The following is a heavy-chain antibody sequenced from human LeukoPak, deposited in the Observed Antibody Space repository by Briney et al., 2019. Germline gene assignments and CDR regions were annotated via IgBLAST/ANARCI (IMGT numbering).Heavy chain of an antibody. V-gene: IGHV4-59*01. CDR3: ARHRIMITFGGVIVKGAFDI. CDR1: GGSISSYY. J-gene: IGHJ3*02. Sequence: SETLSLTCSVSGGSISSYYWSWIRQPPGKGLEWIGYIYYSGRTNYNPSLKSRVTISVDTSKNQFSLTLSSVTAADTAVYYCARHRIMITFGGVIVKGAFDIWGQGTMVTVSS. CDR2: IYYSGRT. D-gene: IGHD3-16*02.